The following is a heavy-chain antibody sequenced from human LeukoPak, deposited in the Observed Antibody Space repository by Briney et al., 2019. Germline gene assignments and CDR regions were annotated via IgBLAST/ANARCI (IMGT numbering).Heavy chain of an antibody. CDR1: GYTFTSYD. J-gene: IGHJ4*02. V-gene: IGHV1-8*01. CDR2: MNPNSGNT. D-gene: IGHD4-23*01. Sequence: ASVKVSCKASGYTFTSYDINWVRQATGQGLEWMGWMNPNSGNTGYAQKFQGRVTMTRNTSISTAYMELSSLRSEGTAVYYCARGSQSYGGNKYWGQGTLVTVSS. CDR3: ARGSQSYGGNKY.